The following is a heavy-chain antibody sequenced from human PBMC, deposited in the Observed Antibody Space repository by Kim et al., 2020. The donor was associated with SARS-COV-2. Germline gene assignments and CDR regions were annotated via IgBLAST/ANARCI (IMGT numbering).Heavy chain of an antibody. V-gene: IGHV5-10-1*01. J-gene: IGHJ6*02. CDR2: IDPSDSYT. D-gene: IGHD6-6*01. CDR3: ARPWGSSSDSDYYYGMDV. CDR1: GYSFTSYW. Sequence: GESLKISCKGSGYSFTSYWISWVRQMPGKGLEWMGRIDPSDSYTNYSPSFQGHVTISADKSISTAYLQWSSLKASDTAMYYCARPWGSSSDSDYYYGMDVWGQGTTVTVSS.